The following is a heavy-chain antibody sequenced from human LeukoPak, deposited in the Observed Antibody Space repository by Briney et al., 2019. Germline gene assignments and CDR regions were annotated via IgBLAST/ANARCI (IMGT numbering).Heavy chain of an antibody. CDR2: IRDDGSNT. CDR3: AKGQYKYGSGSVAVDY. CDR1: GFTFRNHG. V-gene: IGHV3-30*02. J-gene: IGHJ4*02. D-gene: IGHD3-10*01. Sequence: GGSLRLSCVGSGFTFRNHGLHWVRQAPGKGLEWVSFIRDDGSNTHYADSVKGRFTISRDNSKNTLYLQMNSLRAEDTAVYYCAKGQYKYGSGSVAVDYWGQGTLVTVSS.